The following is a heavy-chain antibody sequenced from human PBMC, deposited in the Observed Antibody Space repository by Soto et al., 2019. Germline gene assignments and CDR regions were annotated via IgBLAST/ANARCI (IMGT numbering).Heavy chain of an antibody. CDR2: ISWNSGSI. D-gene: IGHD4-17*01. V-gene: IGHV3-9*01. J-gene: IGHJ6*02. CDR3: AKDKNYGGEYCYYGMDF. CDR1: GFTFDDYA. Sequence: EVQLVESGGGLVQPGRSLRLSCAASGFTFDDYAMHWVRQAPGKGLEWVSGISWNSGSIGYADSVKGRFTISRDNAKNSLYLQMNSLRAEDTALYYCAKDKNYGGEYCYYGMDFWGQGTKVTVSS.